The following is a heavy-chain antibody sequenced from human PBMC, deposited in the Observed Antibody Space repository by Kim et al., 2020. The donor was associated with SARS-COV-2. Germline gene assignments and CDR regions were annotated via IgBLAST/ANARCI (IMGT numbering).Heavy chain of an antibody. CDR1: GFTFSSYA. D-gene: IGHD6-13*01. Sequence: GGSLRLSCAASGFTFSSYAMHWVRQAPGKGLEWVAVISYDGSNKYYADSVKGRFTISRDNSKNTLYLQMNSLRAEDTAVYYCARVAYSSSWDYYYYGMDVWGQGTTVTVSS. J-gene: IGHJ6*02. CDR3: ARVAYSSSWDYYYYGMDV. V-gene: IGHV3-30*04. CDR2: ISYDGSNK.